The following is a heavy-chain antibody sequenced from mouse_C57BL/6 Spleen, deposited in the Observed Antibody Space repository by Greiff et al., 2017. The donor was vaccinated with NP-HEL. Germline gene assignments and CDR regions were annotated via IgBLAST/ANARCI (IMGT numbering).Heavy chain of an antibody. Sequence: VKLMESGPGLVQPSQSLSITCTVSGFSLTSYGVHWVRQSPGKGLEWLGVIWSGGSTDYNAAFISRLSISKDNSKSQVFFKMNSLQADDTAIYYCARGGDPYYYAMDYWGQGTSVTVSS. J-gene: IGHJ4*01. CDR2: IWSGGST. CDR1: GFSLTSYG. V-gene: IGHV2-2*01. CDR3: ARGGDPYYYAMDY.